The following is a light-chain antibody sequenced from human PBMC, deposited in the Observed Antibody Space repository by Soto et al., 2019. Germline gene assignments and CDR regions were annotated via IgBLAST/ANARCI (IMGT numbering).Light chain of an antibody. V-gene: IGKV3-15*01. J-gene: IGKJ5*01. Sequence: EIVLTQSPCTLSLSPGESATHSCSASQSVSDNLAWYQQKPGQAPRLLIYGASTRASGIPARFSGSGSGTEFTLTISSLQSEDFAVYYCQQYNNWPPITFGQGTRLEI. CDR3: QQYNNWPPIT. CDR2: GAS. CDR1: QSVSDN.